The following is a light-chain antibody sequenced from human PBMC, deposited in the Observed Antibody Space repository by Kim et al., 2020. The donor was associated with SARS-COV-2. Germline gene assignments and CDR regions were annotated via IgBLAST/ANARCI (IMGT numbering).Light chain of an antibody. Sequence: EIVMTQSPATLSVSPGERATLSCRASQSVSGSLAWYQQKPGQAPRLHIYGASTRATDIPDRFSGSGSGTEFTLTISSLQSEDFAVYYCQQYSHWPPYTFGQGTKLEI. CDR2: GAS. CDR1: QSVSGS. J-gene: IGKJ2*01. CDR3: QQYSHWPPYT. V-gene: IGKV3-15*01.